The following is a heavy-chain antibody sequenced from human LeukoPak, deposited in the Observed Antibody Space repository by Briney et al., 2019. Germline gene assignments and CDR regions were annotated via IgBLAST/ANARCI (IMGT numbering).Heavy chain of an antibody. V-gene: IGHV3-23*01. CDR3: AKDPTARANSGRGEY. J-gene: IGHJ4*02. CDR2: ISGSGGST. Sequence: GGSLRLSGAASGFTFSSYAMSWVRQAPGQGLEWVSAISGSGGSTYYADSVKGRFTISRDNSKNTLYLQMNSLRAEDTAVYYCAKDPTARANSGRGEYWGQGTLVTVSS. CDR1: GFTFSSYA. D-gene: IGHD3-10*01.